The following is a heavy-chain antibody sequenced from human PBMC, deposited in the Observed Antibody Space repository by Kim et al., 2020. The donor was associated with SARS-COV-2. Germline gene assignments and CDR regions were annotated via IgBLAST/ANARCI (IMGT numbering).Heavy chain of an antibody. Sequence: SGIVVTPYYADPGKGRFTVSRDNSKNTLYLQMNSLRAEDTAVYYCANVVGWGQGTLVTVPS. CDR3: ANVVG. J-gene: IGHJ4*02. V-gene: IGHV3-23*01. D-gene: IGHD2-15*01. CDR2: SGIVVTP.